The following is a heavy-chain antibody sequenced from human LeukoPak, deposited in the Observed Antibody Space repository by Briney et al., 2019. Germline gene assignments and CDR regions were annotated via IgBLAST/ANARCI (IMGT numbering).Heavy chain of an antibody. D-gene: IGHD6-19*01. V-gene: IGHV3-23*01. CDR1: GFTLSSYS. CDR2: ISGSGGST. CDR3: AKDRSPYSSGWYYFDY. J-gene: IGHJ4*02. Sequence: GGSLRLSCAASGFTLSSYSMNWVRQAPGKGLEWVSAISGSGGSTYYADSVKGRFTISRDNSKNTLYPQMNSLRAEDTAVYYCAKDRSPYSSGWYYFDYWGQGTLVTVSS.